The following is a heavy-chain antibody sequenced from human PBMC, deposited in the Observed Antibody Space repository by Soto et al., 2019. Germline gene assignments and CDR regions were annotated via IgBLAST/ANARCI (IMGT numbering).Heavy chain of an antibody. CDR1: GYTFTNFG. V-gene: IGHV1-18*01. Sequence: QVQLVQSGAEVKKPGASVKVSCKASGYTFTNFGISWVRQAPGQGLEWMGWISAYNGNTNYAQNFQGRVTMTTDTSTSTAETELRRPRSNDTAVYDCSGGATPIDFWGQGTWVTVSS. J-gene: IGHJ4*02. D-gene: IGHD1-1*01. CDR2: ISAYNGNT. CDR3: SGGATPIDF.